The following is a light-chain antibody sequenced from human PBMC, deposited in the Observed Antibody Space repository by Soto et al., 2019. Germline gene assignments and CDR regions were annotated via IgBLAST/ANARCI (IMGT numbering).Light chain of an antibody. CDR2: KTS. Sequence: DIVMTQTPLSSPVTLGQPASISCRSSQSLLDSDGDTYLSWLQQRPGQPPRLLIYKTSSRFSGVPDRFRGSGAWTDFTLKISRVEVEDVGVYYGMQATQFPHNFGQGTKLDI. V-gene: IGKV2-24*01. CDR3: MQATQFPHN. J-gene: IGKJ2*01. CDR1: QSLLDSDGDTY.